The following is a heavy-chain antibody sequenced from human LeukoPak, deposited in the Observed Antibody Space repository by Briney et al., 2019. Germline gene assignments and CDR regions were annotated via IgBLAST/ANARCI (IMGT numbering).Heavy chain of an antibody. CDR1: GFTFSSYA. CDR3: EKDRLAAARPWYFDY. Sequence: GGPLRLSCAASGFTFSSYAMSWVRQAPGKGLEWVSAISGSGGSTYYADSVKGRFTVTRDNSKNTLYLQMNSLRAEDTAVYYCEKDRLAAARPWYFDYWGQGTLVTVSS. V-gene: IGHV3-23*01. D-gene: IGHD6-6*01. CDR2: ISGSGGST. J-gene: IGHJ4*02.